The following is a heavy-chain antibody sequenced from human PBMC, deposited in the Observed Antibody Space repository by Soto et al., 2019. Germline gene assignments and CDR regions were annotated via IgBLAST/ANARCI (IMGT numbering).Heavy chain of an antibody. J-gene: IGHJ4*02. V-gene: IGHV4-59*12. CDR1: GDSISSSY. Sequence: PSETLSLTCSVSGDSISSSYWSWIRQPPGKGLEWIGFMSYSGSTNYKPSLKSRVTISVDTSKNQFSLHLNSVTPEDTGIYFCTREQSVTFLIWGQGTQVTVSS. CDR2: MSYSGST. CDR3: TREQSVTFLI. D-gene: IGHD2-21*02.